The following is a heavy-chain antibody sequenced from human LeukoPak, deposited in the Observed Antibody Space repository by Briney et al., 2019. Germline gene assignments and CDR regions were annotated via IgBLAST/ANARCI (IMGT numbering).Heavy chain of an antibody. J-gene: IGHJ4*02. CDR1: GFTFSSYA. D-gene: IGHD4-17*01. V-gene: IGHV3-23*01. Sequence: HPGGSLRLSCAASGFTFSSYAMSWVRQAPGKGLEWVSSISGSGGSTYYKDSVKGRFTISRDNSKNTLYLQMNSLRAEDTAVYYCARLTSDDYGYWGQGTLVTVSS. CDR3: ARLTSDDYGY. CDR2: ISGSGGST.